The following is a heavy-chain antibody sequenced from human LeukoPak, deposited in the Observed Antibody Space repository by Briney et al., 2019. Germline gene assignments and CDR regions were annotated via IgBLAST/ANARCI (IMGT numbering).Heavy chain of an antibody. J-gene: IGHJ4*02. CDR1: GYTFTGYY. D-gene: IGHD3-22*01. CDR3: ARGGRGVVINVSGY. Sequence: GASVKVSCKASGYTFTGYYMHWVRQAPGQGLEWMGWINPNSGGTNYARKFQGRVTMTRDTSISTAYMELSRLRSDDTAVYYCARGGRGVVINVSGYWGQGTLVTVSS. V-gene: IGHV1-2*07. CDR2: INPNSGGT.